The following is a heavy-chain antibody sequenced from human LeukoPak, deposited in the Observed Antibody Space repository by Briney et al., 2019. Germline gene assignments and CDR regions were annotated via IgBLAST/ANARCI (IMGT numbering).Heavy chain of an antibody. Sequence: SETLSLTCAVYGGSFSGYYWSWIRQPPGKGLEWIGEINHSGSTNYNPSLKSRVTISVDTSKNQFSLKLSSVTAADTAVYYCARRRRPTITMTPRGAFDIWGQGTMVTVSS. CDR2: INHSGST. CDR1: GGSFSGYY. J-gene: IGHJ3*02. V-gene: IGHV4-34*01. CDR3: ARRRRPTITMTPRGAFDI. D-gene: IGHD3-22*01.